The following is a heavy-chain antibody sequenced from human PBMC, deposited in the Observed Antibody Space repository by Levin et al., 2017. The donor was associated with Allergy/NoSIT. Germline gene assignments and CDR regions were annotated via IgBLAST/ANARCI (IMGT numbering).Heavy chain of an antibody. Sequence: GSLRLSCTVSGGSISSSSYYWGWIRQPPGKGLEWIGSIYYSGSTYYNPSLKSRVTISVDTSKNQFSLKLSSVTAADTAVYYCARLKDGAVAGAIDYWGQGTLVTVSS. V-gene: IGHV4-39*01. D-gene: IGHD6-19*01. CDR3: ARLKDGAVAGAIDY. CDR1: GGSISSSSYY. J-gene: IGHJ4*02. CDR2: IYYSGST.